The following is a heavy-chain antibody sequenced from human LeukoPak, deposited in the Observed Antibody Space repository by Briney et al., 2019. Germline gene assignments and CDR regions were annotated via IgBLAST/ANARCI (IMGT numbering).Heavy chain of an antibody. CDR3: ARSFRHSKYGYNWFDP. CDR1: GYTFTGYY. Sequence: ASVKVSCKASGYTFTGYYMHWVRQAPGQGVEWMGWINPNSGNTNYAQKLQGRVTMTTDTSTSTAYMELRSLRSDDTAVYYCARSFRHSKYGYNWFDPWGQGTLVTVSS. V-gene: IGHV1-18*04. D-gene: IGHD4-11*01. J-gene: IGHJ5*02. CDR2: INPNSGNT.